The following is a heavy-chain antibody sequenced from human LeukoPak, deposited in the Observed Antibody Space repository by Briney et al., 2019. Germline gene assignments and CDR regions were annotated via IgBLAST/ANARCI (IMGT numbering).Heavy chain of an antibody. D-gene: IGHD1-26*01. CDR1: GLTFSSHW. J-gene: IGHJ4*02. CDR2: ITNDGSST. Sequence: TGGSLRLSCAASGLTFSSHWMHWVRQAPGKGLVWVSRITNDGSSTTYADSVKGRFTISRDNAKNSLYLQMNSLRAEDTAVYYCARDLGTYVGARGGVDYWGQGTLVTVSS. V-gene: IGHV3-74*01. CDR3: ARDLGTYVGARGGVDY.